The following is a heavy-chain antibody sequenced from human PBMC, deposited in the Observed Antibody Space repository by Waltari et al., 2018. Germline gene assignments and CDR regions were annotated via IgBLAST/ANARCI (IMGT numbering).Heavy chain of an antibody. Sequence: QVQLQESGPGLVKPSETLSLTCTVSGGSISSYYWSWIRQPPGKGLEWIGYIYYSGSTNYNPSLKSRVTISVDTSKNQFSLKLSSVTAADTAVYYCARASTRSGYFDYWGQGTLVTVSS. CDR1: GGSISSYY. CDR3: ARASTRSGYFDY. D-gene: IGHD3-3*01. V-gene: IGHV4-59*01. J-gene: IGHJ4*02. CDR2: IYYSGST.